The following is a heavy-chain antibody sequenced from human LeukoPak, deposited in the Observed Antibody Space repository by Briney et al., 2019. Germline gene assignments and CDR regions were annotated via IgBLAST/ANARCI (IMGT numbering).Heavy chain of an antibody. Sequence: GGSLRLSCAASGFTFDDYAMHWVRQGPGKGLEWVSGISWNSGSIGYADSVKGRFTISRDNAKNSLYLQMNSLRAEDTALYYCARARRMVRGVIIRGYYFDYWGQGTLVTVSS. CDR2: ISWNSGSI. V-gene: IGHV3-9*01. CDR3: ARARRMVRGVIIRGYYFDY. J-gene: IGHJ4*02. CDR1: GFTFDDYA. D-gene: IGHD3-10*01.